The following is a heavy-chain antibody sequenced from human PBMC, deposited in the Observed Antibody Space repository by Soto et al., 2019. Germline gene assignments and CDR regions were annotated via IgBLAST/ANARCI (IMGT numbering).Heavy chain of an antibody. Sequence: GASVKVSCKASGVTFSSYAISWVRQAPGQGLEWMGGIIPIFGTANYAQKFQGRVTITADESTSTAYMELSSLRSEDTAVYYCARDRGAVWGSQFGITDYWGQGTLVTVSS. V-gene: IGHV1-69*13. CDR3: ARDRGAVWGSQFGITDY. D-gene: IGHD3-16*01. J-gene: IGHJ4*02. CDR2: IIPIFGTA. CDR1: GVTFSSYA.